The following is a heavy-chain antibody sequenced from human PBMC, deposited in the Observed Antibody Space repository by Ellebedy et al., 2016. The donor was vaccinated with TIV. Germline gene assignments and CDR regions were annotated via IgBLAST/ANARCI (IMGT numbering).Heavy chain of an antibody. V-gene: IGHV1-69*06. CDR2: IIPIFGTA. Sequence: SVKVSXKASGGTFSSYAISWVRQAPGQGLEWMGGIIPIFGTANYAQKFQGRVTITADKSTSTAYMELSSLRSEDTAVYYCARDINSDYSNSNWFDPWGQGTLVTVSS. J-gene: IGHJ5*02. CDR3: ARDINSDYSNSNWFDP. D-gene: IGHD4-11*01. CDR1: GGTFSSYA.